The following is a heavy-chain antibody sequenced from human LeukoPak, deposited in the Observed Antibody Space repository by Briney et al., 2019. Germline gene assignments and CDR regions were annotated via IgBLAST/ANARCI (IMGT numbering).Heavy chain of an antibody. Sequence: GGSLRLSCAASGFTFSTYRMNWVRQAPGKGLEWVSDISRSSSTIYYADSVKGRFTISRDNAKNSLYLQMNSLRAEDTAVYYCARAGYSSSWYSDWGQGTLVTVSS. CDR3: ARAGYSSSWYSD. CDR2: ISRSSSTI. V-gene: IGHV3-48*01. D-gene: IGHD6-13*01. CDR1: GFTFSTYR. J-gene: IGHJ4*02.